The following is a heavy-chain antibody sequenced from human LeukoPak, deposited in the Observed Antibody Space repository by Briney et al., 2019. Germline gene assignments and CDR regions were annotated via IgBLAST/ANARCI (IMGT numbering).Heavy chain of an antibody. D-gene: IGHD3-10*01. CDR1: GYTFRTYW. CDR3: AKSAGSGTYLLDD. J-gene: IGHJ4*02. CDR2: ISTDGSRT. Sequence: RGGSLTLSCAASGYTFRTYWMHCLPQSTGKGGVWVSRISTDGSRTTYAASVKGRFTISSDNSKNTLYLQMNSLRAEDTAVYYCAKSAGSGTYLLDDWGQGTLVTVSS. V-gene: IGHV3-74*03.